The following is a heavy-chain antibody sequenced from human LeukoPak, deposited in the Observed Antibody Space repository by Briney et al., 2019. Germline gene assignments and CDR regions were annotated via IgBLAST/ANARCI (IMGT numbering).Heavy chain of an antibody. J-gene: IGHJ4*02. CDR2: VSASGTT. CDR3: ARKYYYDSSGYYSSPHFDY. Sequence: SETLSLTCIVSGDSFSSYQWSWVRQPAGKGLEWIGRVSASGTTNSNPALKSRVTMSVDSSKKQFSLKLSSVTAADTAVYYCARKYYYDSSGYYSSPHFDYWGQGTLVTVSS. CDR1: GDSFSSYQ. D-gene: IGHD3-22*01. V-gene: IGHV4-4*07.